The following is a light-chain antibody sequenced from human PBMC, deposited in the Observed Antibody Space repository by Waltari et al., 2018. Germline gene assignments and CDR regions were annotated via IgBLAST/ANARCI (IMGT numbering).Light chain of an antibody. V-gene: IGLV2-8*01. CDR2: EVR. CDR1: STDIGGFNY. Sequence: QSALTQPPSASGSPGQSVTISCTGTSTDIGGFNYVSWYQQHPGKAPKLIIYEVRQRPTGVPDRFSGSKSGNTASLTVSGLQAEDEATYYGNSYAVRNNMIFGGGTKLTVL. CDR3: NSYAVRNNMI. J-gene: IGLJ2*01.